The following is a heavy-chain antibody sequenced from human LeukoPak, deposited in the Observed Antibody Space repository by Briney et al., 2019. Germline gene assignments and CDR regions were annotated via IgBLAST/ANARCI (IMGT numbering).Heavy chain of an antibody. J-gene: IGHJ6*03. V-gene: IGHV4-39*01. D-gene: IGHD2-2*01. CDR1: VGSISSSSYY. Sequence: PSETLSLTCTVSVGSISSSSYYWGWIRQPPGKGLEWIGSIYYSGSTYYNPSLKSRVTISVDTSKNQFSLKLSSVTAADTAVYYCARYAVPAAPYYYYYYVDVWGKGTTVTVSS. CDR2: IYYSGST. CDR3: ARYAVPAAPYYYYYYVDV.